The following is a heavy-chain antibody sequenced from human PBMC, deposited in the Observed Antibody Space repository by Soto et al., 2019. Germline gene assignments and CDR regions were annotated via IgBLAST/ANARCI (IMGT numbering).Heavy chain of an antibody. J-gene: IGHJ4*02. V-gene: IGHV4-59*01. D-gene: IGHD5-12*01. Sequence: QVQLQESGPGLVKPAETLSLTCTVSGGSISSYYWSWIRQPPGKGLEWIGYIYYSGSTNYNPSLKSRVTISVDTSKNQFSLKLRSVTAADTAVYYCARVYGTWLRPFYFDYGEQGTLVTVSS. CDR2: IYYSGST. CDR1: GGSISSYY. CDR3: ARVYGTWLRPFYFDY.